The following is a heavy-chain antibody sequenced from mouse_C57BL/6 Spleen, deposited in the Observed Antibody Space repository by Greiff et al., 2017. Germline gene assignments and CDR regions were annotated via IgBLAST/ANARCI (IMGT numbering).Heavy chain of an antibody. CDR1: GFTFSSYT. V-gene: IGHV5-9*01. CDR2: ISGGGGNN. CDR3: ARHNGYDVGAMDY. D-gene: IGHD2-2*01. Sequence: EVHLVESGGGLVKPGGSLKLSCAASGFTFSSYTMSWVRQTPEKRLEWVATISGGGGNNYYPDSVKGRFTISRDNAKNTLYLQMSSLRYEDTALYYCARHNGYDVGAMDYWGQGTSVTVSS. J-gene: IGHJ4*01.